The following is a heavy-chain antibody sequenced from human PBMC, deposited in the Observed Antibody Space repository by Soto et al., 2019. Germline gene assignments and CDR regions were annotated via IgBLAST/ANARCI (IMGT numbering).Heavy chain of an antibody. CDR3: ARASVQIINSYLAMDV. J-gene: IGHJ6*02. CDR2: IDYTEST. D-gene: IGHD3-10*01. CDR1: GDSITSDDYY. V-gene: IGHV4-30-4*01. Sequence: QVQLQESGPGLLRPSQTLSLTCTVSGDSITSDDYYWTWIRQPPVKGLEWLGHIDYTESTSYNPSQESRGSLPSDTSKNQFSLSVRSVTAADTAVYYWARASVQIINSYLAMDVWGHGTSLIVSS.